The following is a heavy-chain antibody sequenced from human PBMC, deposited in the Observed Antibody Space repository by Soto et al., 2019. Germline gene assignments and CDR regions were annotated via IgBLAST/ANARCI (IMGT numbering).Heavy chain of an antibody. CDR1: GFTFSSYS. J-gene: IGHJ4*02. V-gene: IGHV3-48*01. Sequence: EVQLVESGGGLVQPGGSLRLSCAASGFTFSSYSMNWVRQAPGKGLEWVSYISSGSNTIYYADSVKGRFTISRDNSKNTLYLQMNSLRAEDTAVYYCAKGGLIVVVPSDWGQGTLVTVSS. D-gene: IGHD2-2*01. CDR3: AKGGLIVVVPSD. CDR2: ISSGSNTI.